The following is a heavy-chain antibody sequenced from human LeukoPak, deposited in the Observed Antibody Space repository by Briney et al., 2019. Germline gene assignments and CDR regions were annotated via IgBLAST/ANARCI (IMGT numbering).Heavy chain of an antibody. J-gene: IGHJ4*02. CDR3: ARGNGGNSFDY. V-gene: IGHV4-59*01. Sequence: SETLSLTCTVSGGSISSYYWSWIRQAPGKELEWIGYIYHSGSTNYNPSLKSRVSISVDKSKNQFSLKLSSVTAADTAVYYCARGNGGNSFDYWGQGTLVTVSS. CDR2: IYHSGST. D-gene: IGHD4-23*01. CDR1: GGSISSYY.